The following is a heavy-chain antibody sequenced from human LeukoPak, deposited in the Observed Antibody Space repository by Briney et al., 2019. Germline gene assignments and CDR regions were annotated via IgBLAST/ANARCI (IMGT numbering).Heavy chain of an antibody. Sequence: GGSLRLSCAASGFTFSTYDMYWVRQATGKGLVWLSGIGTAGDTYYLGSVKGRFTISRDNAENSLYLQLNSLGAGDTAVYYCARSIAAAGHGYLDYWGQGTLVTVSS. J-gene: IGHJ4*02. CDR2: IGTAGDT. D-gene: IGHD6-13*01. V-gene: IGHV3-13*01. CDR1: GFTFSTYD. CDR3: ARSIAAAGHGYLDY.